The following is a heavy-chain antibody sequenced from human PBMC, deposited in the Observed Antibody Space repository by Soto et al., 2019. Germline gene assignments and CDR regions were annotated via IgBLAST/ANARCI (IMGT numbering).Heavy chain of an antibody. D-gene: IGHD3-22*01. CDR2: IYPGDSDT. CDR1: GYSFTSYW. CDR3: ARHLTDYYDSSGHYDY. V-gene: IGHV5-51*01. Sequence: PGESLKISCKGSGYSFTSYWIGWVRQMPGKGLEWMGIIYPGDSDTRYSPSFQGQVTISADKSISTAYLQWSSLKASDTAMYYCARHLTDYYDSSGHYDYWGQGTLVTVS. J-gene: IGHJ4*02.